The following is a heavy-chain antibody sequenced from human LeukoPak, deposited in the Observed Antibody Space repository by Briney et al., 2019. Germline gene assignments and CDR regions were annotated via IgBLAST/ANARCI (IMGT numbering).Heavy chain of an antibody. Sequence: PGGSLRLSGAASGFTFSSFEMHWVRQAPGKGLEWVAVMWSDGSNKYHADSVKGRFTISRDNSKNTLYLQMNSLRAEDTAVYYCARNSALDYWGQGTLVTVSS. J-gene: IGHJ4*02. D-gene: IGHD2/OR15-2a*01. CDR3: ARNSALDY. CDR2: MWSDGSNK. V-gene: IGHV3-33*01. CDR1: GFTFSSFE.